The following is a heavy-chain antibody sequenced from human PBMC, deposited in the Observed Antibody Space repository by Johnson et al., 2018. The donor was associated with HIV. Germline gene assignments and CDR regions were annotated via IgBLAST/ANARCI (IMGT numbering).Heavy chain of an antibody. CDR3: ARGGNARGAFDI. J-gene: IGHJ3*02. CDR2: SCSGGST. D-gene: IGHD4-23*01. CDR1: GFTVSSNY. V-gene: IGHV3-66*03. Sequence: VQLVESGGGLIQPGGSLRLYCAASGFTVSSNYMSWVRQAPGKGLAWVSAISCSGGSTYYANSVKGRFTISRDNSKNTLYLQMNSLRAEDTAVYYCARGGNARGAFDIWCQGTMVTVSS.